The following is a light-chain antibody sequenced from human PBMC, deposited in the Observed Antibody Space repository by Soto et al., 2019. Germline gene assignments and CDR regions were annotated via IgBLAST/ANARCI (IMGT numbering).Light chain of an antibody. CDR1: SSDIGAGYA. J-gene: IGLJ1*01. CDR3: QSYDSSLSGFV. Sequence: SVLTQPPSVSGAPGQRVTISCTGSSSDIGAGYAVHWYQQLPGTAPKLLIYGNTNRPSGVPDRFSGSRSGTSASLAITGLQAEDEADYYCQSYDSSLSGFVFGTGTKVTVL. CDR2: GNT. V-gene: IGLV1-40*01.